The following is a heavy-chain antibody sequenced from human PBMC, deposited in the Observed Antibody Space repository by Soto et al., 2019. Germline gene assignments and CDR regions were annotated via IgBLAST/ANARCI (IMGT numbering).Heavy chain of an antibody. V-gene: IGHV1-2*04. J-gene: IGHJ5*02. D-gene: IGHD3-10*01. Sequence: GASVKVSCKASGYTFTGYYMHWVRQAPGQGLEWMGWINPNSGGTNYAQKFQGWVTMTRGTSISTAYMELSRLRSDDTAVYYCARDRITMVRGVITNGHWFDPWGQGTLVTVSS. CDR1: GYTFTGYY. CDR3: ARDRITMVRGVITNGHWFDP. CDR2: INPNSGGT.